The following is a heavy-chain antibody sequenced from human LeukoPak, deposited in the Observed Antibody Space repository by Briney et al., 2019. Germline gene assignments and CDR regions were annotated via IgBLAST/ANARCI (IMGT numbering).Heavy chain of an antibody. Sequence: SETLSLTCTVSGGSITSGSYYWGWIRQPPGKGLEWIGIMYYSGSSYYNPSLKSRVSISIYTSKNQFSLRLSSVTAADTAVYYCARKPRGYTTWYFDYWGQGTLVTLSS. CDR1: GGSITSGSYY. J-gene: IGHJ4*02. D-gene: IGHD5-12*01. CDR2: MYYSGSS. CDR3: ARKPRGYTTWYFDY. V-gene: IGHV4-39*01.